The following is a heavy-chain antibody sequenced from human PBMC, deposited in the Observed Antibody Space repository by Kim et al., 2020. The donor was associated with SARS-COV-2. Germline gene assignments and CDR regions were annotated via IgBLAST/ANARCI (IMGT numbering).Heavy chain of an antibody. CDR3: ARGGIQLWLRSFDY. D-gene: IGHD5-18*01. V-gene: IGHV1-69*05. Sequence: ARKSQGRVTLTTDESTSTAYMELSSLRSEDTAVYYCARGGIQLWLRSFDYWGQGTLVTVSS. J-gene: IGHJ4*02.